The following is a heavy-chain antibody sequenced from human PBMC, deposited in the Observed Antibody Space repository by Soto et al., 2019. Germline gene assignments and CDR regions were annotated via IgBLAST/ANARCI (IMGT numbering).Heavy chain of an antibody. Sequence: SETLSLTCTVSGGSISSYYWSWIRQPPGKGLEWIGYIYYSGSTNYNPSLKSRVTISVDTSKNQFSLKLSSVTAADTAVYYCARDRVNWNDVGYYYYYYMDVWGKGTTVTVSS. CDR1: GGSISSYY. V-gene: IGHV4-59*01. D-gene: IGHD1-1*01. CDR2: IYYSGST. CDR3: ARDRVNWNDVGYYYYYYMDV. J-gene: IGHJ6*03.